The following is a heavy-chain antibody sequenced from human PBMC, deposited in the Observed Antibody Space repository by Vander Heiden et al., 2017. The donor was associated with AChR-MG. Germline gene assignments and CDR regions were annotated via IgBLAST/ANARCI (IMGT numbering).Heavy chain of an antibody. CDR2: ISSSSSYI. D-gene: IGHD5-18*01. J-gene: IGHJ4*02. Sequence: EVQLVESGGGLVKPGGSLRLSCAASGFTFSSYSMNWVRQAPGKGLEWVSSISSSSSYIYYADSVKGRFTISRDNAKNSLYLQMNSLRAEDTAVYYCARVQRGYSYGSGLGPDHFDYWGQGTLVTVSS. V-gene: IGHV3-21*01. CDR1: GFTFSSYS. CDR3: ARVQRGYSYGSGLGPDHFDY.